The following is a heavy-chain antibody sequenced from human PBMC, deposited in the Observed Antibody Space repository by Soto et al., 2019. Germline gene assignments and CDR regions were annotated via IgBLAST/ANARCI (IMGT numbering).Heavy chain of an antibody. CDR3: AKGGCSGGSCYYYYYYYGMDV. J-gene: IGHJ6*02. D-gene: IGHD2-15*01. CDR1: GFTFSSYA. Sequence: GGSLRLSCAASGFTFSSYAMSWVRQAPGKGLEWVSATSGSGGSTYYADSVKGRFTISRDNSKNTLYLQMNSLRAEDTAVYYCAKGGCSGGSCYYYYYYYGMDVWGQGTTVTVSS. CDR2: TSGSGGST. V-gene: IGHV3-23*01.